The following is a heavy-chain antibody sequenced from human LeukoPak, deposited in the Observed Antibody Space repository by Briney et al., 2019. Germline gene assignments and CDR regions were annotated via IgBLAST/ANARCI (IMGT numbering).Heavy chain of an antibody. V-gene: IGHV4-4*07. D-gene: IGHD2-15*01. CDR3: ARDERYCSGGSCYSNGMYYYYYGMDV. Sequence: PSETLSLTCTVSGGSISSYYWSWIRQPAGKGLEWIGRIYTRGSTNYNPSLKSRVTMSVDTSKNQFSLKLSSVTAADTAVYYCARDERYCSGGSCYSNGMYYYYYGMDVWGQGTTVTVSS. J-gene: IGHJ6*02. CDR2: IYTRGST. CDR1: GGSISSYY.